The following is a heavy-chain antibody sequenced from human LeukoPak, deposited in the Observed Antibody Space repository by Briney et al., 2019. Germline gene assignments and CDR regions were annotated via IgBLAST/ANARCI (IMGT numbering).Heavy chain of an antibody. J-gene: IGHJ4*02. V-gene: IGHV1-18*01. D-gene: IGHD2-21*02. CDR1: GYTFTSYG. CDR3: ARSANPATAFDY. Sequence: ASVKVSCKASGYTFTSYGISWVRQAPGQGLEWMGWISAYNGNTNYAQKLQGRVTMTTDTSTSTAYMELSRLRSDDTAVYYCARSANPATAFDYWGQGTLVTVSS. CDR2: ISAYNGNT.